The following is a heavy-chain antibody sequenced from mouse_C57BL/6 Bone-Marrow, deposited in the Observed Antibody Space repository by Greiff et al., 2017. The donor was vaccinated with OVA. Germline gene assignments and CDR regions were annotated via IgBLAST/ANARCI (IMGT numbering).Heavy chain of an antibody. V-gene: IGHV3-6*01. D-gene: IGHD1-1*01. CDR3: ARDNYYGSSPFAY. CDR2: ISYDGST. CDR1: GYSITSGYY. Sequence: LLASGPLVVKPSQPLSLTCSVTGYSITSGYYWNWIRQFPGNKLEWMGYISYDGSTNYNPSLKNRISITRDTSKNQFFLKLNSVTTEDTATYYCARDNYYGSSPFAYWGQGTLVTVSA. J-gene: IGHJ3*01.